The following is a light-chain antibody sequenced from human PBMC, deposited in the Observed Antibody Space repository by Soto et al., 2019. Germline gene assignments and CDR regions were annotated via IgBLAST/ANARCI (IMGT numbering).Light chain of an antibody. Sequence: DIQMTQYPYTLSGSVGDRVTITCRASQSISTWLAWYQQKPGKAPKLLIYKTSTLESGVPSRFSGSGSGTEFTLTISSLQPDDFATYYCQHYNTYSQPFGQGTKVDIK. CDR2: KTS. J-gene: IGKJ1*01. CDR1: QSISTW. V-gene: IGKV1-5*03. CDR3: QHYNTYSQP.